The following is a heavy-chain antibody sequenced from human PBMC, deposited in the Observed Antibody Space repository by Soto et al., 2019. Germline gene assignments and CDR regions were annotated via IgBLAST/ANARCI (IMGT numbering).Heavy chain of an antibody. CDR3: AKGLLRYFDWLPTAFDD. J-gene: IGHJ4*02. CDR1: GFTFSSYA. V-gene: IGHV3-23*01. Sequence: GGSLRLSCAASGFTFSSYAMSWGRQAPGKGLEWVSALSGSDISTFYADSVKGRFTISRDNSKNTLYLQMNSLRAEDTAVYYCAKGLLRYFDWLPTAFDDWGQGTLVTVSS. D-gene: IGHD3-9*01. CDR2: LSGSDIST.